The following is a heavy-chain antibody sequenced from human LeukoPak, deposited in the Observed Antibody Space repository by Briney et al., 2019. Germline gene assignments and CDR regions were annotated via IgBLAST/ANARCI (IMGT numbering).Heavy chain of an antibody. CDR3: ARDFEGVHRTTNSYTYYLYMDV. Sequence: GGSLRLSCAASGFTVSDNYMTWVRQAPGKGLEWVSIIYGGSTYYADSVKGRFTISRDNSKNTVYLQMNSLRAEDTAVYYCARDFEGVHRTTNSYTYYLYMDVWGKGTTVIVSS. CDR2: IYGGST. J-gene: IGHJ6*03. CDR1: GFTVSDNY. V-gene: IGHV3-53*01. D-gene: IGHD2/OR15-2a*01.